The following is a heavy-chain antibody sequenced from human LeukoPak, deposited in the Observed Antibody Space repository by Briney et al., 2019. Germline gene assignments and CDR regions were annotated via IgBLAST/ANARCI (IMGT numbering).Heavy chain of an antibody. CDR1: GYTFTGYY. CDR2: MNPNSGNT. J-gene: IGHJ4*02. CDR3: ARESQGAYY. V-gene: IGHV1-8*02. Sequence: ASVKVSCKASGYTFTGYYMHWVRQAPRQGLEWMGWMNPNSGNTGYAQKFQGRVTMTRNTSISTAYMELSSLRSEDTAVYYCARESQGAYYWGQGTLVTVSS.